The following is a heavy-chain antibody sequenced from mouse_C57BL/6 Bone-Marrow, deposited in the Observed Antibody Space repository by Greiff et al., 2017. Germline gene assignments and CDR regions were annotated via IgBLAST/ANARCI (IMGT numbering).Heavy chain of an antibody. CDR1: GYAFSSSW. J-gene: IGHJ1*03. Sequence: VQLQQSGPELVKPGASVKISCKASGYAFSSSWMNWVKQRPGKGLEWIGRIYPGDGDTNYNGKFKGKATLTADKSSSTAYMQLSSLTSEDSAVYFCAREFTARYWYFDVWGTGTTVTVSS. V-gene: IGHV1-82*01. CDR3: AREFTARYWYFDV. D-gene: IGHD1-2*01. CDR2: IYPGDGDT.